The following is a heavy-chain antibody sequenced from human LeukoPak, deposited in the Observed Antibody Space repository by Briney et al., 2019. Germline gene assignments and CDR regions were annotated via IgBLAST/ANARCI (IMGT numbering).Heavy chain of an antibody. CDR3: VMYSRADY. J-gene: IGHJ4*02. V-gene: IGHV3-7*01. CDR2: IKQDGSEK. CDR1: GFTFSSYW. Sequence: PGGSLRLSCAASGFTFSSYWMSWVRQAPGKGLEWVSNIKQDGSEKYSADSVKGRFTISRDNAKNSMNLQMNSVRAEETAVYYCVMYSRADYWGQGTLVTVSS. D-gene: IGHD6-13*01.